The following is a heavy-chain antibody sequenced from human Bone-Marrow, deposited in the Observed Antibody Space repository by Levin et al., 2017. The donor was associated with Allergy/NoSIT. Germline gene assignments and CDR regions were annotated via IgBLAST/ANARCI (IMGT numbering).Heavy chain of an antibody. V-gene: IGHV4-31*03. CDR2: IYYSGST. CDR1: GGSISSGGYY. CDR3: ARIGYYYDSSGYYYCIDY. Sequence: PSETLSLTCTVSGGSISSGGYYWSWIRQHPGKGLEWIGYIYYSGSTYYNPSLKSRVTISVDTSKNQFSLKLSSVTAADTAVYYCARIGYYYDSSGYYYCIDYWGQGTLVTVSS. D-gene: IGHD3-22*01. J-gene: IGHJ4*02.